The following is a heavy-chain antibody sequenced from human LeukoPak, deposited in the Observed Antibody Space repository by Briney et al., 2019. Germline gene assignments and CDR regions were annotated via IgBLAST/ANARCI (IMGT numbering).Heavy chain of an antibody. J-gene: IGHJ4*02. D-gene: IGHD3-10*01. CDR3: ARHFGASIQYIDF. CDR1: GVSIRSSAYY. Sequence: SETLSLTCTVFGVSIRSSAYYWGWIRQSPGKGLEWMGSIFYRGSTYNNPSLKSRVTISVDTSRNHFSLKLPSVTAADTAVYYCARHFGASIQYIDFWGQGTLVTVSS. V-gene: IGHV4-39*01. CDR2: IFYRGST.